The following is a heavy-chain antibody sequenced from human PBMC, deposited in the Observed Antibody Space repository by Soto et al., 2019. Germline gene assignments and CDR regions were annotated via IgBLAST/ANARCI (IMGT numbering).Heavy chain of an antibody. CDR3: ARVGAARAFEI. CDR1: GFTFSSYS. V-gene: IGHV3-21*01. D-gene: IGHD6-6*01. CDR2: ISSSSSYI. J-gene: IGHJ3*02. Sequence: GGSLRHSCAASGFTFSSYSMNWVRQAPGMGLEWVSSISSSSSYIYYADSVKGRFTISIDNSKNSLYLQMNSLRAEDSAVYYCARVGAARAFEIWGQGTMVTVSS.